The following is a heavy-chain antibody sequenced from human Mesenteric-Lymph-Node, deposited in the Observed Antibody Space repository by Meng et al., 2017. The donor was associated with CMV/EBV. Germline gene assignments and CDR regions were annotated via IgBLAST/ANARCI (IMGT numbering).Heavy chain of an antibody. J-gene: IGHJ4*02. Sequence: SGFTFSSYGMHWVRQAPGKGLEWVAVISHDGSNKYYADSVKGRFTISRDNSKNTLYLQMNSLRAEDTAVYYCAKILVVATIFGFVDYWGQGTLVTVSS. CDR1: GFTFSSYG. D-gene: IGHD1-26*01. CDR3: AKILVVATIFGFVDY. CDR2: ISHDGSNK. V-gene: IGHV3-30*18.